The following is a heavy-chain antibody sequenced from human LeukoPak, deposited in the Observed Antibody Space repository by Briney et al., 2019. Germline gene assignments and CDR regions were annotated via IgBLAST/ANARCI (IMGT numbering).Heavy chain of an antibody. CDR2: IYHSGST. CDR1: GYSISSGYY. V-gene: IGHV4-38-2*01. D-gene: IGHD6-19*01. Sequence: PSETLSLTCAVSGYSISSGYYWGWIRQPPGKGLEWIGSIYHSGSTNYNPSLKSRVTISVDTSKNQFSLKLSSVTAADTAVYYCARGGIAVAGTDYWGQGTLVTVSS. J-gene: IGHJ4*02. CDR3: ARGGIAVAGTDY.